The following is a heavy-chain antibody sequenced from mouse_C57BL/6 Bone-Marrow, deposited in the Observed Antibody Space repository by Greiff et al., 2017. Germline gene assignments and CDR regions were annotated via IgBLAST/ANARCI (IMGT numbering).Heavy chain of an antibody. CDR1: GYTFTDYN. J-gene: IGHJ4*01. V-gene: IGHV1-18*01. CDR3: ASEGTTLVQRGYAIAY. Sequence: EVQLQQSGPELVKPGASVKIPCKASGYTFTDYNMDWVKQSHGQSLEWIGDINPNNGGTNYNEKFKGKATLTVDKSSITAYMELRSLTSEDTAVYYCASEGTTLVQRGYAIAYWGQGTSVTVSS. CDR2: INPNNGGT. D-gene: IGHD1-1*01.